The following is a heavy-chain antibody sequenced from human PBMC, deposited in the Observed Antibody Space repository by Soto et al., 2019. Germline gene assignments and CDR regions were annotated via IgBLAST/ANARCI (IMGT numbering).Heavy chain of an antibody. Sequence: EVQLLESGGGLVQPGGSLRLSCTASGFTFSNCAMNWVRQAPGKGLEWVSAISGSGGSTYYADSVKGRFTISRDNSTNPVSLQMNSLTAEDTAVYFCAKVSLWFGELFPYYFDYWGQGTLVTVSS. D-gene: IGHD3-10*01. CDR2: ISGSGGST. CDR1: GFTFSNCA. CDR3: AKVSLWFGELFPYYFDY. V-gene: IGHV3-23*01. J-gene: IGHJ4*02.